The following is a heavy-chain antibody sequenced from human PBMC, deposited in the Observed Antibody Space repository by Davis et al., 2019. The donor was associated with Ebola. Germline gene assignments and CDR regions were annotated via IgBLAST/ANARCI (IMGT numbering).Heavy chain of an antibody. CDR3: ARDPLSGRQFSGSGSNRFDS. CDR2: ISYDGSVP. D-gene: IGHD3-10*01. V-gene: IGHV3-30*04. Sequence: PGGSLRLSCAAAGFIFDDFRIHWLRQAPGRGLEWVAFISYDGSVPFYADSVKGRFTTSRDNSNNTVFLRMTNLRQDDSALYFCARDPLSGRQFSGSGSNRFDSWGPGTQVTVSS. J-gene: IGHJ5*01. CDR1: GFIFDDFR.